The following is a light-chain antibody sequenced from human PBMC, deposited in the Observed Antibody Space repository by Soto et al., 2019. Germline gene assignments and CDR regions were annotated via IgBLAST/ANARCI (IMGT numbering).Light chain of an antibody. V-gene: IGKV1-5*03. CDR2: KAS. CDR1: QSISNY. CDR3: QQYRTDPYT. J-gene: IGKJ2*01. Sequence: DIQMTQSPSTLSASVGDRVTISCRASQSISNYLAWYQQKPGRAPKLLMFKASTFESGVPARFSGSGSGTEFFLTISSLQPDDFATYYCQQYRTDPYTFGQGTKLEIK.